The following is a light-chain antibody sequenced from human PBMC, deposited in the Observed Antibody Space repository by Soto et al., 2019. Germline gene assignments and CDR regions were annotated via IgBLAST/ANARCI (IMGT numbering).Light chain of an antibody. J-gene: IGLJ1*01. Sequence: XCTGTSSDVGGYNYVSWYQQHPGKAPKLMIYEVSNRPSGVSNRFSGSKSGNTASLTISGLQAEDEADYYCSSYTSSSIDYVFGTGTKVTVL. CDR3: SSYTSSSIDYV. V-gene: IGLV2-14*01. CDR2: EVS. CDR1: SSDVGGYNY.